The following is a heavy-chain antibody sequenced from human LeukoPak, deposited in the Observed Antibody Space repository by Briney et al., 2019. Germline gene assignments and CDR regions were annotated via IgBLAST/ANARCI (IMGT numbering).Heavy chain of an antibody. V-gene: IGHV3-30*03. CDR2: ISYDGSNK. CDR1: GFTFSSYG. CDR3: ARDLAKYSSGWFLGMDV. Sequence: GGSLRLSCAASGFTFSSYGMHWVRQAPGKGLEWVAVISYDGSNKYYADSVKGRFTISRDNSKNALYLQMNSLRAEDTAVYYCARDLAKYSSGWFLGMDVWGQGTTVTVSS. D-gene: IGHD6-19*01. J-gene: IGHJ6*02.